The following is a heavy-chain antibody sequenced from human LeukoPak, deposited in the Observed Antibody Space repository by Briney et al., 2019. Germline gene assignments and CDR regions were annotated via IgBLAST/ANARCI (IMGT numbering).Heavy chain of an antibody. CDR1: GYTFTRYG. CDR2: ISTYNGYT. Sequence: ASVKVSCKASGYTFTRYGISWVRQAPGQGLEWMAWISTYNGYTKYAQKFQGRVTMTTDTSTSTAYMELRSLRSDDTAVYYCARVIVVVPAAFDYWGQGTLVTVSS. D-gene: IGHD2-2*01. CDR3: ARVIVVVPAAFDY. J-gene: IGHJ4*02. V-gene: IGHV1-18*01.